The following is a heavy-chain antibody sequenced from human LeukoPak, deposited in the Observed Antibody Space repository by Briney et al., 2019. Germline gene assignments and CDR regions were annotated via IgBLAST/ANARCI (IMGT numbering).Heavy chain of an antibody. CDR1: GFMFSSYW. V-gene: IGHV3-74*01. Sequence: TGGSLGLSCVASGFMFSSYWMNWVRQAPGKGLVWVSRINSDGSSTSYADSVKGRFTISRDNAKNTLFLQMNSLRAEDTAVYYCARGPGAFDIWGQGTMVTVSS. CDR2: INSDGSST. J-gene: IGHJ3*02. CDR3: ARGPGAFDI. D-gene: IGHD2-2*01.